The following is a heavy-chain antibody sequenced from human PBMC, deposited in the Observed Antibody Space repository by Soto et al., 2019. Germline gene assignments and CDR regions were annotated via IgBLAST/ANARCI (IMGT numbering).Heavy chain of an antibody. CDR2: INHSGST. J-gene: IGHJ4*02. V-gene: IGHV4-34*01. D-gene: IGHD6-13*01. CDR3: ARAIAAAGRADY. Sequence: LSLTCAVYGGSFSGYYWSWIRQPPGKGLEWIGEINHSGSTNYNPSLKSRVTISVDTSKNQFSLKLSSVTAADTAVYYCARAIAAAGRADYWGQGTLVTVS. CDR1: GGSFSGYY.